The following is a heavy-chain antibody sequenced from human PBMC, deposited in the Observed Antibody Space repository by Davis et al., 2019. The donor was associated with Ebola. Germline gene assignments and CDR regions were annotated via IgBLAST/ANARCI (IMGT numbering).Heavy chain of an antibody. J-gene: IGHJ4*02. CDR2: ISAYNGNT. D-gene: IGHD6-19*01. Sequence: ASVKVSCKASGYTFTNYGMNWVRQAPGQGLEWMGWISAYNGNTNYAQKLQGRVTMTTDTSTSTAYMELRSLRSDDTAVYYCARDRPGSSGPYYWGQGTLVTVSS. CDR1: GYTFTNYG. V-gene: IGHV1-18*01. CDR3: ARDRPGSSGPYY.